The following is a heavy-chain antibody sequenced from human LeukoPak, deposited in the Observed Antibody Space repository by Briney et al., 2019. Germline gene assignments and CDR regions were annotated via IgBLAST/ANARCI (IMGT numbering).Heavy chain of an antibody. CDR1: GFTFSSYA. CDR3: AGAEIRNFDY. CDR2: ISYDGSNK. D-gene: IGHD4-17*01. V-gene: IGHV3-30-3*01. Sequence: GGSLRLSCAASGFTFSSYAMHWVRQAPGKGLEGVAVISYDGSNKYYADSVKGRFTISRDNSKNTLYLQMNSLRAEDTAVYYCAGAEIRNFDYWGQGTLVTVSS. J-gene: IGHJ4*02.